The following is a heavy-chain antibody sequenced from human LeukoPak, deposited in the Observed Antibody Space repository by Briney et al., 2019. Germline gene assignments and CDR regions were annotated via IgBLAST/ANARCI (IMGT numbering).Heavy chain of an antibody. CDR1: GGSISSSSYY. Sequence: PSETLSLTCTVSGGSISSSSYYWGWIRQPPGKGLEWIGSIYYSGSTYYNPSLKSRVTISVDTSKNQFSLKLSSVTAADTAVHYCARGHSSSWFSFDPWGQGTLVTVSS. CDR2: IYYSGST. D-gene: IGHD6-13*01. J-gene: IGHJ5*02. CDR3: ARGHSSSWFSFDP. V-gene: IGHV4-39*07.